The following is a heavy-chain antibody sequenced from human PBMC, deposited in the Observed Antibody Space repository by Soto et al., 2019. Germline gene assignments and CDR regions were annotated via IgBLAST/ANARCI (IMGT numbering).Heavy chain of an antibody. CDR3: ARGKGGSDYDFWSGYYAARPGHARGYYYGMAV. CDR2: VYHSGTT. D-gene: IGHD3-3*01. J-gene: IGHJ6*02. CDR1: XAXXXXXNX. V-gene: IGHV4-4*02. Sequence: SETLSLTXAVXXAXXXXXNXXSWVRQPPGKRLEGIGEVYHSGTTNCNPSLKSRVTISVDTSKHQFSLKLSSVTAADTAVYYCARGKGGSDYDFWSGYYAARPGHARGYYYGMAVWGQRTTVTAAS.